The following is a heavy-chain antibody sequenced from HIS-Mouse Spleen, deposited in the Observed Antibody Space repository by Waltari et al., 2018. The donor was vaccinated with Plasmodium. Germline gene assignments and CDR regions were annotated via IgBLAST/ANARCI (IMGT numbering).Heavy chain of an antibody. CDR3: ARGSRGLYSGSYFDY. Sequence: QVQLVESGGGVVQPGRSLRLSCAASGFTFSSYAMHWVRQAPGKGLEWVAVISYDGSNKYYADSVKGRFTIYRDNSKNTLYLQMKSLRAEDTAVYYGARGSRGLYSGSYFDYWGQGTLVTVSS. V-gene: IGHV3-30-3*01. D-gene: IGHD1-26*01. J-gene: IGHJ4*02. CDR1: GFTFSSYA. CDR2: ISYDGSNK.